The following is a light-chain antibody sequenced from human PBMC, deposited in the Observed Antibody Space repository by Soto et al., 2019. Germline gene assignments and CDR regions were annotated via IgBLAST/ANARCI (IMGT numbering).Light chain of an antibody. Sequence: QLVLTQSPSASASLGASVKLTCTLSSGHSSYAIAWHQQQPEKGPWYLMKLNSDGSHSKGDGIPDRFSGSSSGAERYLTISSLQSEDEADYYCQTWDTGIVVFGGGTKLTVL. CDR1: SGHSSYA. CDR2: LNSDGSH. CDR3: QTWDTGIVV. V-gene: IGLV4-69*01. J-gene: IGLJ2*01.